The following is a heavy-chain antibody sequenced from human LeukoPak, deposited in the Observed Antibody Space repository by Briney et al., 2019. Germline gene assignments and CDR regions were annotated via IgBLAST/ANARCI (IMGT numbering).Heavy chain of an antibody. CDR2: ISAYNGNT. J-gene: IGHJ4*02. D-gene: IGHD3-3*01. V-gene: IGHV1-18*01. Sequence: HGASVKVSCKASGYTFTSYGISWVRQAPGQGLEWMGWISAYNGNTNYAQKLQRRVSVTTDTSTSTAYSEQTSLRSDDTAVYYCARDEGKIFGVALHDYWGQGTLVTVSS. CDR1: GYTFTSYG. CDR3: ARDEGKIFGVALHDY.